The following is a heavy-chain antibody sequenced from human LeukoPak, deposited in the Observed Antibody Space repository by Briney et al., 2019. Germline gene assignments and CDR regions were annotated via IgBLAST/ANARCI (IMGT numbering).Heavy chain of an antibody. D-gene: IGHD2-2*01. V-gene: IGHV3-23*01. CDR1: GFTFNNYA. CDR2: ISDSDGST. Sequence: GGSLRLSCVASGFTFNNYAMNWVRQAPGKGLEWVSAISDSDGSTKYADSVKGRFTIPTDKSKNTLYLQMNSLRAEDTAVYHCAKADCRSINCYVKDFWGKGTTVTVSS. J-gene: IGHJ6*04. CDR3: AKADCRSINCYVKDF.